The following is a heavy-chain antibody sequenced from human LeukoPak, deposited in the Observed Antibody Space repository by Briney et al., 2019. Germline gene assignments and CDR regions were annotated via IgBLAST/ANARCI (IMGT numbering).Heavy chain of an antibody. CDR3: ARVSITGYYYYMDV. Sequence: GGPLRLSCAASGFTFNSYSMCWVRQAPGKGLEWLSYITSSSNTIYYADSVKGRLTISRDNAQNSLYLQMNSLRAEDTAVYYCARVSITGYYYYMDVWGKGTTVTVSS. J-gene: IGHJ6*03. V-gene: IGHV3-48*01. D-gene: IGHD5-24*01. CDR1: GFTFNSYS. CDR2: ITSSSNTI.